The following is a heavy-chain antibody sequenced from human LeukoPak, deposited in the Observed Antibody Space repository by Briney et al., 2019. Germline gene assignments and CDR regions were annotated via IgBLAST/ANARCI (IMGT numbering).Heavy chain of an antibody. D-gene: IGHD3-22*01. CDR1: GFTFTISA. CDR2: IVVGSGNT. Sequence: SVKVSCTASGFTFTISAVQWVRQARGQRLEWIGWIVVGSGNTNYAQKFQERVTITRDMSTSTAYMELSSLRSEDTAVYYCAASGSDSSGYYPDYWGQGTLVTVSS. CDR3: AASGSDSSGYYPDY. J-gene: IGHJ4*02. V-gene: IGHV1-58*01.